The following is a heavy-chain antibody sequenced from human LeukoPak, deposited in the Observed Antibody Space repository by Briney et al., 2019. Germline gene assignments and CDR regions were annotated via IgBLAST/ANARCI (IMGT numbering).Heavy chain of an antibody. V-gene: IGHV3-30*02. J-gene: IGHJ4*02. D-gene: IGHD1-14*01. Sequence: GGSLRLSCAASGFTFSSYGMHWVRQAPGKGLEWVAYIRYDGSNRHYADSVKGRFTISRDNSKNTLYLQMNSLRAEDTAVYYCARGYLSGTRTDYFDYWGQGTLVTVSS. CDR2: IRYDGSNR. CDR1: GFTFSSYG. CDR3: ARGYLSGTRTDYFDY.